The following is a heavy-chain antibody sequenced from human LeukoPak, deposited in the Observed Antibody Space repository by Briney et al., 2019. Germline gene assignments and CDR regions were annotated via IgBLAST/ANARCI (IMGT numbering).Heavy chain of an antibody. CDR3: ARDQGWVPTAFEF. D-gene: IGHD4/OR15-4a*01. V-gene: IGHV3-30*02. CDR1: GFSFNSYG. Sequence: GGSLSLSCAASGFSFNSYGFHWFRQAPGKGLEWVAYIRYDGDNEDYADSVKGRFTISRDNSKNMVFLQMNRLRLEDTAVFYCARDQGWVPTAFEFWGQGILVTVSS. CDR2: IRYDGDNE. J-gene: IGHJ4*02.